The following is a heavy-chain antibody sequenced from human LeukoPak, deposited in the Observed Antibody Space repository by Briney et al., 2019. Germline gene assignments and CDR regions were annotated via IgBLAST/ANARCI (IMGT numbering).Heavy chain of an antibody. CDR3: ATSLISIAVAGTSDY. J-gene: IGHJ4*02. V-gene: IGHV3-23*01. D-gene: IGHD6-19*01. CDR1: GFTFSSYA. CDR2: ISGSGGST. Sequence: PGGSLRLSCAASGFTFSSYAMSWVRQAPGKGLEGVSAISGSGGSTYYADSVKGRFTISRDNSKNTLYLQMNSLRAEDTAVYYCATSLISIAVAGTSDYWGQGTLVTVSS.